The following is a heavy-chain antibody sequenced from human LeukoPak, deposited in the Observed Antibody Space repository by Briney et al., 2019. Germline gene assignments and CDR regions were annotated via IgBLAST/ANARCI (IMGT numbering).Heavy chain of an antibody. CDR1: GGSISSDSYY. D-gene: IGHD3-10*01. CDR2: IYTSGST. Sequence: SETLSLTCTVSGGSISSDSYYWSWIRQPAGKGLEWIGRIYTSGSTNYNPSLKSRVTISLDTSKNQFSLRLSSVTAADTAVYYCARQGYYGSGSYLGFFDYWGQGALVTVSS. J-gene: IGHJ4*02. V-gene: IGHV4-61*02. CDR3: ARQGYYGSGSYLGFFDY.